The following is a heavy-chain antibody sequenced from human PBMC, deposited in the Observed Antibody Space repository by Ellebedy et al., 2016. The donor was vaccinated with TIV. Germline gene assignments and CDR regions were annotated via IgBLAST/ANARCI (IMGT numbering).Heavy chain of an antibody. J-gene: IGHJ4*02. CDR2: IYYRGST. CDR1: GASVSSGSYY. V-gene: IGHV4-61*01. D-gene: IGHD2-2*01. Sequence: SETLSLTXTVSGASVSSGSYYWSWIRQPPGKGLEWIGYIYYRGSTTYSPSLKSRVTISVDTSKNQFSLNLSSVTAADTAVYYCARYCTSTSCYGGLDFWGQGTLVTVSS. CDR3: ARYCTSTSCYGGLDF.